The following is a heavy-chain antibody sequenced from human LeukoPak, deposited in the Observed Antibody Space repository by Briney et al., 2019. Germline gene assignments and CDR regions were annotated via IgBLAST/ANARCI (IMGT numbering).Heavy chain of an antibody. CDR3: ARGQGSTLFPYYYDSSGPDY. J-gene: IGHJ4*02. V-gene: IGHV1-46*01. CDR1: GYTFTSYY. CDR2: INPSGGST. Sequence: GASVKVSCKASGYTFTSYYMHWVRQAPGQGLEWMGIINPSGGSTSYARKFQGRVTMTRDTSTCTVYMELSSLRSEDTAVYYCARGQGSTLFPYYYDSSGPDYWGQGTLVTVSS. D-gene: IGHD3-22*01.